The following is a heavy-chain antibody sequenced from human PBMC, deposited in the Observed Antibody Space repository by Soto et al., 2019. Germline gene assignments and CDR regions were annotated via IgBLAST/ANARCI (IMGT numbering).Heavy chain of an antibody. V-gene: IGHV4-59*01. J-gene: IGHJ4*02. Sequence: SETLSLTCTVSGGSISPYYWSWIRQPPGKGLEWIAFIYYTGRTNSNPSLKSRVTISVDTSKNHFSMTLNSVTAANTAVYYCARFISSGVDYWGQGTPVTVS. CDR2: IYYTGRT. CDR3: ARFISSGVDY. CDR1: GGSISPYY. D-gene: IGHD6-19*01.